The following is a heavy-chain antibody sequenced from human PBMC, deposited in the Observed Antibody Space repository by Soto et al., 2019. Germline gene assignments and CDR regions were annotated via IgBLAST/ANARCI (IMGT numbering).Heavy chain of an antibody. CDR3: ARDRDSSSWSVDGPGWFDP. J-gene: IGHJ5*02. D-gene: IGHD6-13*01. CDR1: GYTFTSYG. Sequence: QVQLVQSGAEVKKPGASVKVSCKASGYTFTSYGISWVRQAPGQGLEWMGWISAYNGNTNYAQKLQGRVTMTTDTSTSTAYMELRSLRSDDTAVYYCARDRDSSSWSVDGPGWFDPWGQGTLVTVSS. V-gene: IGHV1-18*01. CDR2: ISAYNGNT.